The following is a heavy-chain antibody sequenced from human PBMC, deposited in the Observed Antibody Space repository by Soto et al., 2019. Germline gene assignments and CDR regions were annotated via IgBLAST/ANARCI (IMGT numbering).Heavy chain of an antibody. V-gene: IGHV5-51*01. CDR3: VRPRGPYYYYYGVDV. CDR2: IYPGDSNT. CDR1: GFSFTSYW. Sequence: PGESLKISCKASGFSFTSYWIGWVRQKPGKGLEWMGIIYPGDSNTRYSPSFQGQVTISADKSISSAYLQWGSLKASDTAMYYCVRPRGPYYYYYGVDVWGQGTTVTVSS. D-gene: IGHD6-25*01. J-gene: IGHJ6*02.